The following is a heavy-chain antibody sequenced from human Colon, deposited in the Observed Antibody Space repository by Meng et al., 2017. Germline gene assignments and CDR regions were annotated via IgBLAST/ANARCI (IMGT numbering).Heavy chain of an antibody. CDR3: GRDQGRELINH. CDR1: GGSISSGGYS. D-gene: IGHD1-7*01. V-gene: IGHV4-30-2*01. J-gene: IGHJ4*02. Sequence: QLQRQESGSGLVKPSQTLSLTCAVSGGSISSGGYSWSWIRQPPGKGLEWIGYIYHSGSTYYNPSLKSRVTISVDRSKNQFSLKLSSVTAADTAVYYCGRDQGRELINHWGQGTLVTVSS. CDR2: IYHSGST.